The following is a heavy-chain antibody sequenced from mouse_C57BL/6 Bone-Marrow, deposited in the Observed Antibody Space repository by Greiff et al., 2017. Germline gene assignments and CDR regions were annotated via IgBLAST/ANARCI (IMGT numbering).Heavy chain of an antibody. V-gene: IGHV1-47*01. CDR3: ARGSNYLYAMDY. J-gene: IGHJ4*01. CDR1: GYTFTSYG. D-gene: IGHD2-5*01. Sequence: VQLQQSGAELARPGASVKLSCKASGYTFTSYGISWVKQRTGQGLEWIGNFHPDNDDTKYNDKFKGKATLTVEKSSSTVYLELSQLTSDDSAVYYCARGSNYLYAMDYWGQGTSVTVSS. CDR2: FHPDNDDT.